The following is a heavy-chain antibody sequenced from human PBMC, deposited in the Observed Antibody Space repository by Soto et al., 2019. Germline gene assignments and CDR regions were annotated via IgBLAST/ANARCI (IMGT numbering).Heavy chain of an antibody. V-gene: IGHV3-9*01. J-gene: IGHJ5*02. CDR3: VRDYIRFGSGVNWFDP. CDR2: ISWNSGTI. CDR1: GFTFDEYA. D-gene: IGHD3-10*01. Sequence: HPGGSLRLSCTTSGFTFDEYAMHWVRQAPGKGLEWVSGISWNSGTIGYADSVKGRITISRDNAKNSLYLQMNSLRAEDTALYYCVRDYIRFGSGVNWFDPWGQGTLVTVSS.